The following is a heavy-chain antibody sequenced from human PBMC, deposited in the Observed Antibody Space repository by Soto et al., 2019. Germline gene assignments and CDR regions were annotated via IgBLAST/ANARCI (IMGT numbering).Heavy chain of an antibody. CDR3: AREGSSSWYIYYYYMDV. Sequence: SVKVSCKASGGTFSSYAISWVRQAPGQGLEWMGGIIPNCGTANYAQKFQGRVTMTRNNSTSTAYMELSSLRSEDTAVYYCAREGSSSWYIYYYYMDVWGKGTTVTVSS. CDR1: GGTFSSYA. D-gene: IGHD6-13*01. V-gene: IGHV1-69*05. J-gene: IGHJ6*03. CDR2: IIPNCGTA.